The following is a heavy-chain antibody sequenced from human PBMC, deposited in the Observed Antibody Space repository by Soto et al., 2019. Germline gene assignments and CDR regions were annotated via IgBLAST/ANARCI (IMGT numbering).Heavy chain of an antibody. CDR1: GGTFSSFT. D-gene: IGHD3-10*01. Sequence: QVQLVQSGAEVKKPGSSVKVSCKASGGTFSSFTLNWVRQAPGQGLEWMGRIIPMLEMANYAQKFQGRVTITADKSTSTTDMELSTLTPEDTAVYYCARAGSGREWRIPWRGLDVWGQGTTVTVAS. J-gene: IGHJ6*02. V-gene: IGHV1-69*02. CDR3: ARAGSGREWRIPWRGLDV. CDR2: IIPMLEMA.